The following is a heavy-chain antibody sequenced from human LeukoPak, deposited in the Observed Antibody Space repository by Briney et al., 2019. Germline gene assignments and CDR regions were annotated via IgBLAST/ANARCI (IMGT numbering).Heavy chain of an antibody. V-gene: IGHV4-59*08. D-gene: IGHD3-22*01. J-gene: IGHJ4*02. Sequence: SETLCLTCTVSGGSISSYYWSWIRQPPGKGLEWIWSIYHSGSTYYNSPLKSRVTISVDTSKNQFSLRLSSVTAADTAVYYCARRHDSSGYDYWGQGTLVTVSS. CDR3: ARRHDSSGYDY. CDR1: GGSISSYY. CDR2: IYHSGST.